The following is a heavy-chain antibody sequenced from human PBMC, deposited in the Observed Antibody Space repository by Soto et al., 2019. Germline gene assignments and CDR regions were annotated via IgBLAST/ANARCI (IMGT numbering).Heavy chain of an antibody. Sequence: PGGSLRLSCAASGFTFSTYWMDWVRQTPGKGLEWVANINQDGSEKNYVDSVKGRFTISRDNAQNTLYLQMNSLTAEDSALYYCSRSLDSWGQGTRVTVSP. CDR2: INQDGSEK. CDR3: SRSLDS. J-gene: IGHJ4*02. CDR1: GFTFSTYW. V-gene: IGHV3-7*01.